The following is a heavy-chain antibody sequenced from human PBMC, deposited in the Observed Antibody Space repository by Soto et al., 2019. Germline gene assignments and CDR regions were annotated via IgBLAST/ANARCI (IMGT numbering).Heavy chain of an antibody. CDR2: ISGSGGST. CDR1: GFTFSSYA. D-gene: IGHD4-17*01. Sequence: PGGSLRLSCAASGFTFSSYAMSWVRQAPGKGLEWVSAISGSGGSTYYADSVKGRFTISRDNSKNTLYLQMNSLRAEDTAVYYCAKVDYGDYGYYYYYGMDVWGQGTTVTVSS. J-gene: IGHJ6*02. V-gene: IGHV3-23*01. CDR3: AKVDYGDYGYYYYYGMDV.